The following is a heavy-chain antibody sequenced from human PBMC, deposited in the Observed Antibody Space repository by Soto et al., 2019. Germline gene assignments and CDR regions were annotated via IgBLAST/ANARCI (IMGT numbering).Heavy chain of an antibody. D-gene: IGHD3-10*01. CDR3: SRENWFQDY. Sequence: HPGGSLRLSCAASGFTFSTYYMTWVRQAPGKGLEWVASIKNDGSEQYYVDSVKGRFTISRDNAKNSLYLQMNSLRAGDTALYYCSRENWFQDYWGQGTQVTVSS. V-gene: IGHV3-7*03. CDR2: IKNDGSEQ. J-gene: IGHJ4*02. CDR1: GFTFSTYY.